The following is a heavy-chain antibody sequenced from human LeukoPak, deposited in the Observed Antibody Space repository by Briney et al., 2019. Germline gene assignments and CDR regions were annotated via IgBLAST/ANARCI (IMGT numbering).Heavy chain of an antibody. CDR1: GFTLTSSA. CDR3: AADPYCGGDCYPDYMDV. D-gene: IGHD2-21*02. J-gene: IGHJ6*03. CDR2: IVVGSGNT. Sequence: SVKVSCKASGFTLTSSAMQWVRQARGQRLEWIGWIVVGSGNTNYAQKFQERVTITRDMSTSTAYMELSSLRSEDTAVYYCAADPYCGGDCYPDYMDVWGKGTTVTISS. V-gene: IGHV1-58*02.